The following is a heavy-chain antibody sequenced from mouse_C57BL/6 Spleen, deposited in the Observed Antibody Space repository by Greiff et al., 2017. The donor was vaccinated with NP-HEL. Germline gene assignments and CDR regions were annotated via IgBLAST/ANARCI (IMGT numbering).Heavy chain of an antibody. J-gene: IGHJ4*01. CDR1: GYAFSSYW. V-gene: IGHV1-80*01. CDR3: ARQLRLRDYAMDY. D-gene: IGHD3-2*02. CDR2: IYPGDGDT. Sequence: QVQLQQSGAELVKPGASVKISCKASGYAFSSYWMNWVKQRPGKGLEWIGQIYPGDGDTNYNGKFKGKATLTADKSSSTAYMQLSSLTSEDSAVYFCARQLRLRDYAMDYWGQGTSVTVSS.